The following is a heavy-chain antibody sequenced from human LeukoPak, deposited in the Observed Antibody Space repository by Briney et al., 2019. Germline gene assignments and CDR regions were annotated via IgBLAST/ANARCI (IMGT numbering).Heavy chain of an antibody. D-gene: IGHD2-2*01. CDR1: GGTFSSYA. V-gene: IGHV1-69*01. CDR2: IIPIFGTA. Sequence: SVKVSCKASGGTFSSYAISWVRQAPGQGLEWMGGIIPIFGTANYAQKFQGRVTITADESTSTAYMELSSLRSEDTALYYCVRLGSTSPGNWYKLFDQWGQGTLVTVSS. CDR3: VRLGSTSPGNWYKLFDQ. J-gene: IGHJ4*02.